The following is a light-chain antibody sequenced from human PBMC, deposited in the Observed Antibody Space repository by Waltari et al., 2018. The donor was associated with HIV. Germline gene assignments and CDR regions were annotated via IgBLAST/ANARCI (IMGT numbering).Light chain of an antibody. CDR1: SSDIGGYNY. J-gene: IGLJ2*01. V-gene: IGLV2-8*01. CDR3: SSYAGSNNLV. CDR2: DVS. Sequence: QSALTQPASVSVSPGQSITISCTGTSSDIGGYNYVSWYQQHPGKAPKLMISDVSKRPSGVPDRFSGSKSGNTASLTVSGLQAEDEADYYCSSYAGSNNLVFGGGTKLTVL.